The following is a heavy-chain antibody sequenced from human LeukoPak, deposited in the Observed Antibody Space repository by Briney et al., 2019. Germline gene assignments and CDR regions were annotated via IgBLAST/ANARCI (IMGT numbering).Heavy chain of an antibody. CDR2: ISGSGGST. V-gene: IGHV3-23*01. D-gene: IGHD3-10*01. CDR3: AKDQLLWFGESDAFDI. J-gene: IGHJ3*02. CDR1: GFTFSSYA. Sequence: PGGSLRLSRAASGFTFSSYAMSWVRQTPGKGLEWVSAISGSGGSTYYADSVKGRFTISRDNSKNTLYLQMNSLRAEDTAVYYCAKDQLLWFGESDAFDIWGQGTMVTVSS.